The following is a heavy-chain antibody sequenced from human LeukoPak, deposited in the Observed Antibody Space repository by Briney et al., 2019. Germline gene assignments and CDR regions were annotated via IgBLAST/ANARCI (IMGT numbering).Heavy chain of an antibody. CDR2: IKKDGSEK. CDR3: ASRGYYYGSGSYYNSYYFDL. V-gene: IGHV3-7*03. D-gene: IGHD3-10*01. J-gene: IGHJ4*02. CDR1: GFTFSSYW. Sequence: PGGSLRLSCAASGFTFSSYWMSWVRQAPGKGLEWVANIKKDGSEKYYMDSVRGRFIISRDNAKNSLYLQMNSLRAEDTAVYYCASRGYYYGSGSYYNSYYFDLWGQGTLVTVSS.